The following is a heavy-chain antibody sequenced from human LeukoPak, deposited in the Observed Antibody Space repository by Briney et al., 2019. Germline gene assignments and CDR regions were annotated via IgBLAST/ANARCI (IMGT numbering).Heavy chain of an antibody. CDR1: GDSISSGGYY. J-gene: IGHJ6*03. D-gene: IGHD3-10*01. Sequence: SETLSLTCTVSGDSISSGGYYWSWIRQHPGTGPEWIGYIYYSGSTYYNPSLKSRVTISVDTSKNQFSLRLSSVSAADTAVYFCASPQYASGRYHMDVWGKGTTVTVSS. CDR2: IYYSGST. CDR3: ASPQYASGRYHMDV. V-gene: IGHV4-31*03.